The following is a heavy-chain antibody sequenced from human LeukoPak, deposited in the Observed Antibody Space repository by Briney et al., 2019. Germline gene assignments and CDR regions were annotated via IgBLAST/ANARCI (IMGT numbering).Heavy chain of an antibody. J-gene: IGHJ4*02. CDR3: AREDPVGPTCFDY. D-gene: IGHD1-26*01. Sequence: GGSLRLSCAASGFTFSDYYMSWIRQAPGKGLEWVSYVSSSGSTIYYADSVKGRFTISRDNAKNSLYLQMNSLRADDTAVYYCAREDPVGPTCFDYWGQGTLVTVSA. CDR1: GFTFSDYY. CDR2: VSSSGSTI. V-gene: IGHV3-11*01.